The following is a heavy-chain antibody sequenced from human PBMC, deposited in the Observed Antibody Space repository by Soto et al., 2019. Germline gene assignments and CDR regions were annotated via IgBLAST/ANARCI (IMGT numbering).Heavy chain of an antibody. J-gene: IGHJ4*02. D-gene: IGHD3-22*01. CDR3: ARAGQYYDSSGYVN. CDR2: ISVYNGNT. CDR1: GYSFATSG. Sequence: QVNLVQSGTEVKKPGASLKVSCKASGYSFATSGISWVRQAPGQGLEWMGWISVYNGNTDYDQKLHDRVTMTTDTATTTAYLELRSLRSDDTAVYYCARAGQYYDSSGYVNWGQGTLVTVSS. V-gene: IGHV1-18*01.